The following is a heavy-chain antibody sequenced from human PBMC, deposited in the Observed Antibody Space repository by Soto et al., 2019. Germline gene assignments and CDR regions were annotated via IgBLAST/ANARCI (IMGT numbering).Heavy chain of an antibody. J-gene: IGHJ4*02. CDR2: INHSGST. D-gene: IGHD2-2*01. V-gene: IGHV4-34*01. Sequence: SETLSLTCAVYGGSFSGYYWSWIRQPPGKGLEWIGEINHSGSTNYNPSLKSRVTISVDTSKNQFSLKLSSVTAADTAVYYCARRGVNDIVVVPAAALDYWGQGTLVTVSS. CDR1: GGSFSGYY. CDR3: ARRGVNDIVVVPAAALDY.